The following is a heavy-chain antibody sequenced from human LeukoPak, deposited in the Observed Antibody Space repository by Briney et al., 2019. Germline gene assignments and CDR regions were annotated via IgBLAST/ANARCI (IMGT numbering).Heavy chain of an antibody. CDR3: ATSMGGGNVDY. V-gene: IGHV3-23*01. CDR2: ITATGSRT. CDR1: GFTFGSYT. D-gene: IGHD3-16*01. J-gene: IGHJ4*02. Sequence: GGSLRLSCAASGFTFGSYTMSWVRQAPGKGLEWVSGITATGSRTYYADSVKGRVTISRDSSKNTRYLQLNSLGVDDTAVYYCATSMGGGNVDYRGQGTLVTVPS.